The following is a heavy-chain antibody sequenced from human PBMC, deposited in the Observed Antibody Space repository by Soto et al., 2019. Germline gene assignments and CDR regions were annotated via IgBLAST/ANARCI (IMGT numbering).Heavy chain of an antibody. CDR2: INHSGST. CDR3: ARGGITMVRGVINTYYYYYMDV. V-gene: IGHV4-34*01. D-gene: IGHD3-10*01. J-gene: IGHJ6*03. Sequence: SETLSLTCAVYGGSFSGYYWSWIRQPPGKGLEWIGEINHSGSTNYNPSIKSRVTISVDTSKNQFSLKLSSVTAADTAVYYCARGGITMVRGVINTYYYYYMDVWGKGTTVTVSS. CDR1: GGSFSGYY.